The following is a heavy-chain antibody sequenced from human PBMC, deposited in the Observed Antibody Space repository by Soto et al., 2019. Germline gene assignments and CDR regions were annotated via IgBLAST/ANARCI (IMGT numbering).Heavy chain of an antibody. Sequence: PSETLSLTWTVAGGSISSYYWSWIRQPPGKGLEWIGYVYDTWSTSYNPSLKSRVTISVDTSKNQFSLKLSSVTAADTSVYYCGRRYGGNFDYWGQGTLVTVSS. CDR2: VYDTWST. CDR3: GRRYGGNFDY. J-gene: IGHJ4*02. D-gene: IGHD3-16*01. V-gene: IGHV4-59*01. CDR1: GGSISSYY.